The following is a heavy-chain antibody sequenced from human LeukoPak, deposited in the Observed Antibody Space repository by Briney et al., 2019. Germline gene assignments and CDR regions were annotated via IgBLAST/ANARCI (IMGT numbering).Heavy chain of an antibody. CDR1: GGSISSGGYS. J-gene: IGHJ4*02. D-gene: IGHD3-10*01. Sequence: SQTLSLTCAVSGGSISSGGYSWSWIRQPPGKGLEWIGYIYHSGSTYYNPSLKSRVTISVDRSKNQFSLKLSFVTAADTAVYYCARGYGSGSYDYWGQGTLVTVSS. CDR2: IYHSGST. CDR3: ARGYGSGSYDY. V-gene: IGHV4-30-2*01.